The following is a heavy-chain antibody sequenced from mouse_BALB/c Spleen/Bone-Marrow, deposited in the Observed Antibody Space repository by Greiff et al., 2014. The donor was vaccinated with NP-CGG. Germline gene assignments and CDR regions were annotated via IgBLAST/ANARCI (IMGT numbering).Heavy chain of an antibody. CDR3: TRGDDYDEEFAY. J-gene: IGHJ3*01. CDR2: INPSNGGT. CDR1: GYTFTSYY. V-gene: IGHV1S81*02. Sequence: QVQLQQSGAELVKPGASVKLSCKASGYTFTSYYMYWVKQRLGQGLEWIGGINPSNGGTNFNEKFKSKATLTVDKSSSTAYMQLSSLTSEDSAVYYCTRGDDYDEEFAYWGQGTLVTVFA. D-gene: IGHD2-4*01.